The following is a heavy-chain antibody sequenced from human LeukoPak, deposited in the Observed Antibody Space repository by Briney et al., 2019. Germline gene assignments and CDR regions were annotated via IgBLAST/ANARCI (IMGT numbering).Heavy chain of an antibody. CDR1: GLTFSSYS. D-gene: IGHD3-10*01. Sequence: GGSLRLSCAASGLTFSSYSMNWVRQAPGKGLEWVSYISSSSTIYYADSVKGRFTISRDNAKNSLYLQMNSLRAEDTAVYYCARAGFTFSDYFGSFFDYWGQGTLVTVSS. CDR3: ARAGFTFSDYFGSFFDY. J-gene: IGHJ4*02. CDR2: ISSSSTI. V-gene: IGHV3-48*01.